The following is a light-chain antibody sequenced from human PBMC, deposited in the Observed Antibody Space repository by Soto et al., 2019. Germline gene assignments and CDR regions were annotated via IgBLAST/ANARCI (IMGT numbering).Light chain of an antibody. V-gene: IGKV3-20*01. J-gene: IGKJ1*01. Sequence: EIACTQSPGTLSLSPGERATFPCRASQSVSNNYLAWYQQKPGQAPRLLIYGASNRATGIPDRFSGSGSGTDFTLTISRLEPEDFAVYYCQQYGSSGTFGQGTKVDIK. CDR1: QSVSNNY. CDR3: QQYGSSGT. CDR2: GAS.